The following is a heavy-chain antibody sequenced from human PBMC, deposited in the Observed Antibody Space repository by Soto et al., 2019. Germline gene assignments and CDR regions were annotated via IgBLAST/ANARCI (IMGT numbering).Heavy chain of an antibody. CDR2: ISYDSSEI. CDR3: AKDSNKYSSSLRGRYFDY. J-gene: IGHJ4*02. Sequence: PGGSLRLSCVGSGFTFSNNAMHWVRQAPGKGLEWVAFISYDSSEIFYAESLKGRFTISRDNSKNTLYLQMNSLGAEDTAVYYCAKDSNKYSSSLRGRYFDYWGQGIGVTVSS. D-gene: IGHD4-4*01. CDR1: GFTFSNNA. V-gene: IGHV3-30*02.